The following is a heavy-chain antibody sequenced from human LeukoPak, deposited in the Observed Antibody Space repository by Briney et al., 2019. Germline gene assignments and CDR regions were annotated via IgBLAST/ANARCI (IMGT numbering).Heavy chain of an antibody. J-gene: IGHJ4*02. Sequence: GGSLRLSCAASGFTFSSYTMNWVRQPPGKGLEWVSNIGTSSTTIYYADSVKGRFTISRDNAKNSLYLQMNGLRAEDTAVYYCAFAGYSSGWYSSPYFDYWGQGTLVTVSS. CDR1: GFTFSSYT. V-gene: IGHV3-48*01. D-gene: IGHD6-19*01. CDR3: AFAGYSSGWYSSPYFDY. CDR2: IGTSSTTI.